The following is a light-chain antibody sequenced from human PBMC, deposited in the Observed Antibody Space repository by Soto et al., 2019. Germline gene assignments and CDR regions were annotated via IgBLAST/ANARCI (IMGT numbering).Light chain of an antibody. Sequence: EIVMMQSPATLSVSQGESVTLSRRASQLFSSNLAWYQHKPGQAPRLLISGASSRAADIPDRFSGSGSGTEFTLTINSLQSEDFAVYYCQQYNNWPRTFGQGTKVDI. V-gene: IGKV3D-15*01. J-gene: IGKJ1*01. CDR3: QQYNNWPRT. CDR2: GAS. CDR1: QLFSSN.